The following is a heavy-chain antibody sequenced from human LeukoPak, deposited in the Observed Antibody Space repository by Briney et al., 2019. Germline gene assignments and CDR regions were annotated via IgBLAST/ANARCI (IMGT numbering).Heavy chain of an antibody. Sequence: ASVKVSCKASGYTFTSYGISWVRQAPGQGLEWMGWISAYNGNTNYAQKLQGRVTMTTDTSTSTAYMELRSLRSDDTAVYYCARDQLWFGELDWFDPWGQGTLVTVSS. J-gene: IGHJ5*02. CDR1: GYTFTSYG. D-gene: IGHD3-10*01. V-gene: IGHV1-18*01. CDR2: ISAYNGNT. CDR3: ARDQLWFGELDWFDP.